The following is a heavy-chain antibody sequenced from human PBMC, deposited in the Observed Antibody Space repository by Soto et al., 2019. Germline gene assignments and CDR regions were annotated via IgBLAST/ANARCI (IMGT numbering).Heavy chain of an antibody. Sequence: EVQLVESGGGLVQPGRSLRLSCAASGFPFDDFAMHWVRQAPGKGVEWVSGISWDSGTIVYVDSVKGRFTISRDNAKHSLYLQMNSQRAEDTALYYCAKDMRGRSSSSRYYYGMDVWGQGTTVTVSS. CDR2: ISWDSGTI. D-gene: IGHD6-13*01. CDR3: AKDMRGRSSSSRYYYGMDV. J-gene: IGHJ6*02. CDR1: GFPFDDFA. V-gene: IGHV3-9*01.